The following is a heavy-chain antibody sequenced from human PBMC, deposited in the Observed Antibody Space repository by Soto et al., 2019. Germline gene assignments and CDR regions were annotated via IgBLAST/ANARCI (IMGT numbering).Heavy chain of an antibody. D-gene: IGHD6-13*01. CDR1: GYTFTSYA. CDR2: INAGNGNT. V-gene: IGHV1-3*01. CDR3: AKDRSRGSSWENLEYFHH. J-gene: IGHJ1*01. Sequence: ASVKVSCKASGYTFTSYAMHWVRQAPGQRLEWMGWINAGNGNTKYSQKFQGRVTITRDTSASTAYMELNSLRLEDTSVYYCAKDRSRGSSWENLEYFHHWGQGTLVTVSS.